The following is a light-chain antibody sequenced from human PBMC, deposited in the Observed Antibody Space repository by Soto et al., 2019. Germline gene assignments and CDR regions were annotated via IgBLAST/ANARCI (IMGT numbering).Light chain of an antibody. CDR3: QQYGSSYPWT. V-gene: IGKV3-20*01. Sequence: IALTQSPGTLSLSPVETATLSCRADQSVSGNFLAWYQQKPGQAPRLLLSYASNRATGIPDRFSGSGSGTDFTLTIRRLEPEDFAVYYCQQYGSSYPWTFGQGTKVDIK. CDR2: YAS. CDR1: QSVSGNF. J-gene: IGKJ1*01.